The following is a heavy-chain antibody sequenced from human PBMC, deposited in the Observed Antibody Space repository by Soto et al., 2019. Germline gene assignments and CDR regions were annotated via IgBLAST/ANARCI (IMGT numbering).Heavy chain of an antibody. CDR1: GYTFTSYG. Sequence: ASVKVSCKASGYTFTSYGISWVRQAPGQGLEWMGWISAYNGNTNYAQKLQGRVTMTTDTSTSTAYMELRSLRSDDTAVYYCAGDQLPRPGMYYDILTGYPEWGQGTLVTVSS. J-gene: IGHJ4*02. CDR2: ISAYNGNT. D-gene: IGHD3-9*01. CDR3: AGDQLPRPGMYYDILTGYPE. V-gene: IGHV1-18*01.